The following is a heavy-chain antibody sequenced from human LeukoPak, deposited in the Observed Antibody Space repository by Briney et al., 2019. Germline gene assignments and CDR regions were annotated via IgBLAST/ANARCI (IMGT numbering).Heavy chain of an antibody. D-gene: IGHD5-24*01. Sequence: SETLSLTCTVSGGSISSYYWSWIRQPPGKGLEWIGEINHSGSTNYNPSLKSRVTISVDTSKNQFSLKLSSVTAADTAVYYCARGDARDGYNNYWGQGTLVTVSS. CDR3: ARGDARDGYNNY. V-gene: IGHV4-34*01. J-gene: IGHJ4*02. CDR2: INHSGST. CDR1: GGSISSYY.